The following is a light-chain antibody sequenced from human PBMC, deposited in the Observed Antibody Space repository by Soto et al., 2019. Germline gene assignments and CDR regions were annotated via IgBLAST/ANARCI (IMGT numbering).Light chain of an antibody. CDR2: KAS. V-gene: IGKV1-5*03. J-gene: IGKJ1*01. CDR1: QSIGSW. Sequence: DIQMTHSPSTLSASVGDRVTITCRASQSIGSWLAWYQQKPGKAPKLLLYKASSLESGVPSRFGGSGSGTEFILTISSLQPDDFATYYCQQYNTYSSFGQGTKVEIK. CDR3: QQYNTYSS.